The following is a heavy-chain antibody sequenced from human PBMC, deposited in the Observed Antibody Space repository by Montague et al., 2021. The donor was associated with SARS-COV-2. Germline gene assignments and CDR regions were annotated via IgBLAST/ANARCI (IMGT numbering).Heavy chain of an antibody. D-gene: IGHD2-21*02. V-gene: IGHV3-23*01. CDR3: VKDNTLTGINYSEN. CDR1: GFTFSAYA. J-gene: IGHJ4*02. Sequence: SLRLSCAVSGFTFSAYAMSWVRQAPGKGLEWVSGITGGGVTFYGDSVKSRFTISRDISKNTLYLQINSLRAEDTAVYYCVKDNTLTGINYSENWGQGTLVSVSP. CDR2: ITGGGVT.